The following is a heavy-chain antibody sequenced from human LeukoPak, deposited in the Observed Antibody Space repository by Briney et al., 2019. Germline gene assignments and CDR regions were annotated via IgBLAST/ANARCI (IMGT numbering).Heavy chain of an antibody. CDR1: GYTFTSYG. Sequence: GASVKVSCKASGYTFTSYGISWVRQAPGQGLEWMRWISAYNGNTNYAQKLQGRVTMTTDTSTSTAYMELRSLRSDDTAVYYCARGWGYCSSTSCLAWDFDYWGQGTLVTVSS. V-gene: IGHV1-18*01. D-gene: IGHD2-2*01. CDR3: ARGWGYCSSTSCLAWDFDY. J-gene: IGHJ4*02. CDR2: ISAYNGNT.